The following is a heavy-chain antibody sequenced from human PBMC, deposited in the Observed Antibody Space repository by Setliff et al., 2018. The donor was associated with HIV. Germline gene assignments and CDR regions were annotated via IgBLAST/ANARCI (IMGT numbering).Heavy chain of an antibody. D-gene: IGHD3-22*01. Sequence: SETLSLTCTVSGDSINSDNYYWSWIRQPAGKGLEWIGRIYTSGTTNYNPSLKARVTFSVDTSKNQFSLRLSSVTAADTAVYYCARGTLWSSGYYLYWYLDLWGRGTLVTVSS. CDR3: ARGTLWSSGYYLYWYLDL. J-gene: IGHJ2*01. V-gene: IGHV4-61*02. CDR1: GDSINSDNYY. CDR2: IYTSGTT.